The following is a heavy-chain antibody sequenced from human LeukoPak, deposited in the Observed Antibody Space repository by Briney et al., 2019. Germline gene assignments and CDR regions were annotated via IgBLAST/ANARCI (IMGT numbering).Heavy chain of an antibody. CDR2: INPNSGGT. D-gene: IGHD3-10*01. J-gene: IGHJ4*02. V-gene: IGHV1-2*02. CDR1: GYTFNGYY. Sequence: ASVKLSCKASGYTFNGYYMHWVRQARGQGLEWMGWINPNSGGTNYAQKFQGRVTMTRDTSISTAYMELSRLRSDDTAVYYCARDLGEYYYGSGSYCPGDYWGQGTLVTVSS. CDR3: ARDLGEYYYGSGSYCPGDY.